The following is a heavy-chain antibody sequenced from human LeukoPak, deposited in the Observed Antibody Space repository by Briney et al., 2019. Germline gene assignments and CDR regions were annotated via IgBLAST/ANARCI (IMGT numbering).Heavy chain of an antibody. CDR2: ITTYNGNT. V-gene: IGHV1-18*01. Sequence: GASVKVSCKASGYTFTSNDISWVRQAPGQGLEWMGYITTYNGNTNYAQKLQGRVTLTTDTSTSTACMELRSLTSDDTAMYFCARGGSSFGFGSWGQGTLVTVSS. CDR1: GYTFTSND. CDR3: ARGGSSFGFGS. D-gene: IGHD5-18*01. J-gene: IGHJ5*02.